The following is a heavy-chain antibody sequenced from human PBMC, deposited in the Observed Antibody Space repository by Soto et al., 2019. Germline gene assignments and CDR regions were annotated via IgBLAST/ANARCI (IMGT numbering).Heavy chain of an antibody. Sequence: QVQLVQSGAEVKKPASSVKVSCKASGGTFSTYAISWVRQAPGQGLEWMGGIIPIFGTGKYAQKFQGRVTITAHESTSKADMELSSLRSEDTAVYYCAREIFGVIISGGRDAFDIWGQGTMVTVSS. CDR1: GGTFSTYA. CDR2: IIPIFGTG. D-gene: IGHD3-3*01. V-gene: IGHV1-69*01. J-gene: IGHJ3*02. CDR3: AREIFGVIISGGRDAFDI.